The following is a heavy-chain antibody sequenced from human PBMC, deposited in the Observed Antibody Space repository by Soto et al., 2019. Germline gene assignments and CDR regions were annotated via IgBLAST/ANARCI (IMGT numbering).Heavy chain of an antibody. CDR3: AGDRSNSPDYFDY. D-gene: IGHD1-1*01. J-gene: IGHJ4*02. Sequence: LSLTCTVSGGSISRDDYYWTWIRQPPGKGLEWIGYIYYSGRTKYNPALESRIAISIDTSKNHFSLKLSSVSAADTAVYYCAGDRSNSPDYFDYWGQGTLVTVSS. CDR2: IYYSGRT. V-gene: IGHV4-30-4*01. CDR1: GGSISRDDYY.